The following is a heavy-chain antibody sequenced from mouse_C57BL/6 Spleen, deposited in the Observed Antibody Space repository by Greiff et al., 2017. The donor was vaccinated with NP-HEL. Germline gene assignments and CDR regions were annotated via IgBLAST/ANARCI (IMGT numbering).Heavy chain of an antibody. CDR2: IDPANGNT. CDR1: GFNIKNTY. CDR3: APIYYDYDEAWFAY. V-gene: IGHV14-3*01. D-gene: IGHD2-4*01. Sequence: VQLQQSVAELVRPGASVKLSCTASGFNIKNTYMHWVKQRPEQGLEWIGRIDPANGNTKYAPKFQGKATITADTSSNTGYLQLSSLTSEDTGIYYCAPIYYDYDEAWFAYWGQGALVTVSA. J-gene: IGHJ3*01.